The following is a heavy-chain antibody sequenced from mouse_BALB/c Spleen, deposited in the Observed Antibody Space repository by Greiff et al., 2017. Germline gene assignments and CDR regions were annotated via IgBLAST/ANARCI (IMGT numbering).Heavy chain of an antibody. CDR3: TRAVPHYYGSSYDAMDY. Sequence: EVHLVESGGGLVKPGGSLKLSCAASGFTFSSYTMSWVRQTPEKRLEWVATISSGGSYTYYPDSVKGRFTISRDNAKNTLYLQMSSLKSEDTAMYYCTRAVPHYYGSSYDAMDYWGQGTSVTVSS. D-gene: IGHD1-1*01. CDR1: GFTFSSYT. CDR2: ISSGGSYT. J-gene: IGHJ4*01. V-gene: IGHV5-6-4*01.